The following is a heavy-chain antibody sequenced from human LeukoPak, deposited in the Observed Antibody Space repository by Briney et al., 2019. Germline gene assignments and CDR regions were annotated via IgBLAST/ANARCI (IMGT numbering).Heavy chain of an antibody. CDR1: GYTFTSYG. D-gene: IGHD6-13*01. Sequence: ASVKVSCKASGYTFTSYGISWVRQAPGQGLEWMGWISAYNGNTNYAQKLQGRVTMTTDTSTSTAYMELRSLRSDDTAVYYCAKYEGIAAGGPYFDYWGQGTLVTVSS. CDR2: ISAYNGNT. CDR3: AKYEGIAAGGPYFDY. J-gene: IGHJ4*02. V-gene: IGHV1-18*01.